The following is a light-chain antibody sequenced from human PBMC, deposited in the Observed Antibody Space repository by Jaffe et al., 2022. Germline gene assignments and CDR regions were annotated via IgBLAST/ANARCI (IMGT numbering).Light chain of an antibody. CDR1: RNILYSSNNKHY. CDR2: WAS. J-gene: IGKJ1*01. CDR3: HQYYTTPWT. Sequence: DIVMTQSPDSLAVSLGERATINCKSSRNILYSSNNKHYLAWYQQKAGQPPNLLIYWASTRKSGVPDRFSGSGSGTDFTLTISSLQAEDVAIYYCHQYYTTPWTFGQGTKVEIK. V-gene: IGKV4-1*01.